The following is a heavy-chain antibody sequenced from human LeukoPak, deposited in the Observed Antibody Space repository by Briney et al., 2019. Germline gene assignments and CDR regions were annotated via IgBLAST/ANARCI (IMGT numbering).Heavy chain of an antibody. J-gene: IGHJ3*02. Sequence: GASVKVSCKASGYTFNNYGISWVRQAPGQGLEWMGWISAYNGNTNYAQKLQGRVTMTPDTSTSTAYMELRSLRSDDTAVYFCARTSLFRGRQTGDALDIWGQGTMVTVSS. V-gene: IGHV1-18*01. CDR1: GYTFNNYG. D-gene: IGHD2-2*01. CDR3: ARTSLFRGRQTGDALDI. CDR2: ISAYNGNT.